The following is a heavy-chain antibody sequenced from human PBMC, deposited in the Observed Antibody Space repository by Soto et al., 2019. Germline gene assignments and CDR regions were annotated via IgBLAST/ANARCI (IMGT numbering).Heavy chain of an antibody. Sequence: QVQLVQSGAEVKKPGYSVKVSCKASGGTFSTYGINWVRQAPGQGLEWMGGIIPIFDTTNYAQKFQGKFTITADESTSTVYMELSSLRSEDTAVYYCARAEAADATSGMDVWGQGTTVTVSS. CDR2: IIPIFDTT. V-gene: IGHV1-69*01. CDR1: GGTFSTYG. D-gene: IGHD6-13*01. J-gene: IGHJ6*02. CDR3: ARAEAADATSGMDV.